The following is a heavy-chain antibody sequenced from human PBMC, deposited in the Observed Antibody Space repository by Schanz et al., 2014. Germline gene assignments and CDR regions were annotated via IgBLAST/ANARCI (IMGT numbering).Heavy chain of an antibody. D-gene: IGHD3-3*01. CDR1: GGSFSAYY. Sequence: QVQLQQWGAGLTKPSETLSLSCAVYGGSFSAYYWSWIRQPPGKGLEWIGEIKHSGSTNYNPSLKSRVTISEDRSKKHFPLKLNPVTAADTAVYYCARGVLGSGYRQQYYFDHWGQGTLVTVSS. J-gene: IGHJ4*02. V-gene: IGHV4-34*01. CDR2: IKHSGST. CDR3: ARGVLGSGYRQQYYFDH.